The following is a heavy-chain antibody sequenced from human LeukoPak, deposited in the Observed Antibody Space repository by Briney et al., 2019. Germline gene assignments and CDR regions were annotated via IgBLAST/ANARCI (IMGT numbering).Heavy chain of an antibody. J-gene: IGHJ4*02. CDR1: GGSISSYY. CDR2: IYYTGST. V-gene: IGHV4-59*01. D-gene: IGHD6-6*01. CDR3: ASTYSSSSGLNW. Sequence: PSETPSLTCTVSGGSISSYYWSWIRQPPGKGLEWIGYIYYTGSTKYNPSLKSRVTISVDTSKNQFSLNLSSVTAADTAVYYCASTYSSSSGLNWWGQGTLVTVSS.